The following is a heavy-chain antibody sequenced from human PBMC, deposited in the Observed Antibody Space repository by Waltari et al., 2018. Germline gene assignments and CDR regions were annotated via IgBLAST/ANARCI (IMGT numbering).Heavy chain of an antibody. Sequence: EVQLLESGGGLVQPGGSLRLSCAASGFIFSSYAMNWVRQAPGKGLEWISAINTSGGSTYYADSVKGRFTISRDKSKNTLYLLMNSLGAEDTAVYYCAKGGYTSGWYKSIDYWGQGTLVTVSS. D-gene: IGHD6-19*01. CDR1: GFIFSSYA. J-gene: IGHJ4*02. V-gene: IGHV3-23*01. CDR2: INTSGGST. CDR3: AKGGYTSGWYKSIDY.